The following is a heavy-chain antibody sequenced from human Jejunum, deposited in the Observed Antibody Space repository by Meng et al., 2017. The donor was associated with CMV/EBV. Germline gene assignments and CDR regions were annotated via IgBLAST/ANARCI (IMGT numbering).Heavy chain of an antibody. CDR3: ARGSTGAFDA. Sequence: QVERAESGPGLVTPSDTLSLACTVSGGSSSSSYWSWIRQRPGKGLEWIGYSHNTGATDYNPSLKSRVTMSLDTSKNQFFLKVTFVTTADTAIYHCARGSTGAFDAWGQGTLVTVSS. CDR2: SHNTGAT. J-gene: IGHJ5*02. D-gene: IGHD1-14*01. V-gene: IGHV4-59*07. CDR1: GGSSSSSY.